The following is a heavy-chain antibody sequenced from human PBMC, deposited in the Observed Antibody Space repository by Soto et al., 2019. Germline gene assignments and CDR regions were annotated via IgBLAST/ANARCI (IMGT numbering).Heavy chain of an antibody. Sequence: SVKVSCKASGGTFSSYAISWVRQAPGQGLEWMGGIIPIFGTANYAQKFQGRVTITADESTSTAYMELSSLRSEDTAVYYCARHPGCRGYYYGMDVWGQGTTVTVSS. D-gene: IGHD2-15*01. J-gene: IGHJ6*02. CDR3: ARHPGCRGYYYGMDV. V-gene: IGHV1-69*13. CDR2: IIPIFGTA. CDR1: GGTFSSYA.